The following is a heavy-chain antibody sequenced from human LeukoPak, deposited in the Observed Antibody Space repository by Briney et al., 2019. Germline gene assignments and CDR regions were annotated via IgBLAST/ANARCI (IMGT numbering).Heavy chain of an antibody. D-gene: IGHD4-17*01. J-gene: IGHJ3*02. V-gene: IGHV4-30-4*01. Sequence: PSQTLFLTCTVAGGSISTGDYYWSWIRQPPGKGLEWIGYIYYSGSTYYNPSLKSRVTISVDTSKNQFSLKLSSVTAADTAVYYCGLVYGDYGGAFDIWGQGTMVTVSS. CDR1: GGSISTGDYY. CDR2: IYYSGST. CDR3: GLVYGDYGGAFDI.